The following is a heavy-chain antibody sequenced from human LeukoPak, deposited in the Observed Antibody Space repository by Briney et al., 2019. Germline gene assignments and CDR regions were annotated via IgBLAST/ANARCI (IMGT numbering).Heavy chain of an antibody. J-gene: IGHJ6*03. Sequence: GGTLRLSCAGSGFSFSSHGMNWVRQAPGKGLEWVSGISPSGDITYYTDSVRGRFTISRDNVKNSLYLQMNSLRVEDTAIYYCARDRSDFSLLYHYFYMDVWGKGTTVTVSS. CDR2: ISPSGDIT. CDR3: ARDRSDFSLLYHYFYMDV. V-gene: IGHV3-23*01. CDR1: GFSFSSHG. D-gene: IGHD3-3*01.